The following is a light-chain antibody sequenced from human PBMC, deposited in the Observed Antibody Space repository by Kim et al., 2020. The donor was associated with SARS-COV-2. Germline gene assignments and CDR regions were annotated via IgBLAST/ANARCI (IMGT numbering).Light chain of an antibody. V-gene: IGLV3-1*01. CDR3: QAWDSSTAAV. Sequence: SYELTQPPSVSVSPGQTASITCSGDKLGDKYACWYQQKPGQYPVLVIYQDSKRPSGIPERFSGSNSGNTATLTISGTQAMDEADYYCQAWDSSTAAVFGG. J-gene: IGLJ2*01. CDR1: KLGDKY. CDR2: QDS.